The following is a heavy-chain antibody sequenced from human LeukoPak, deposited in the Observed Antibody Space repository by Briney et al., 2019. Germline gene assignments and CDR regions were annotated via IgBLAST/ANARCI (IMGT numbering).Heavy chain of an antibody. D-gene: IGHD4-17*01. J-gene: IGHJ5*02. CDR2: INHSGST. CDR3: ARGGENNWFDP. V-gene: IGHV4-34*01. CDR1: GGSFSGYY. Sequence: TSETLSLTCAVYGGSFSGYYWSWIRQPPGKGLEWIGEINHSGSTNYNPSLKSRVTISVDTSKNQFSLKPSSVTAADTAVYYCARGGENNWFDPWGQGTLVTVSS.